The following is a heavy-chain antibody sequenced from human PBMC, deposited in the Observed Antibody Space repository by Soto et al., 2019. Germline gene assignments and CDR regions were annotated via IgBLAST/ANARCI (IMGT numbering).Heavy chain of an antibody. J-gene: IGHJ4*02. D-gene: IGHD3-10*01. Sequence: ASVKVSCKASGYTFTGYYMHWVRQAPGQGLEWMGWINPNSGGTNYAQKFQGWVTMTRDTSISTAYMELSRRRSDDTAVYYCARGSIVGYYGSASWAIHYYWAQRTLVTASS. CDR1: GYTFTGYY. CDR3: ARGSIVGYYGSASWAIHYY. V-gene: IGHV1-2*04. CDR2: INPNSGGT.